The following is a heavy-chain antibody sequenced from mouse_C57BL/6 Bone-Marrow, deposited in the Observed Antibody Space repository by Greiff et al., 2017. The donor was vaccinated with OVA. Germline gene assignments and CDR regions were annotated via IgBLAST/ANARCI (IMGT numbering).Heavy chain of an antibody. Sequence: VQLPQPGAELVKPGASVQLSCKASGYTFTSYWLHWVKQRPGQGLEWIGMIHPNSGSTNYNEKFKSKATLTVDKSSSTAYMQLSSLTSEDSAVYYCAREGNDYDDYAMDYWGQGTSVTVSS. CDR2: IHPNSGST. CDR3: AREGNDYDDYAMDY. V-gene: IGHV1-64*01. D-gene: IGHD2-4*01. CDR1: GYTFTSYW. J-gene: IGHJ4*01.